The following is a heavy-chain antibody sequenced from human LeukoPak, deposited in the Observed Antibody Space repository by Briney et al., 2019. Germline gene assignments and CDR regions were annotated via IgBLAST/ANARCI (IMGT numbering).Heavy chain of an antibody. J-gene: IGHJ5*02. V-gene: IGHV5-51*01. Sequence: GESLQISCKAYGYSFTIYWIGWVRPMPGKGLEWMGIIFPGDSDIRYSPSFQGQVTISADKSISTAYLQWSSLKASDTAMYYCAISTVTTMPFDHWGQGTPVTVSS. CDR2: IFPGDSDI. CDR1: GYSFTIYW. D-gene: IGHD4-17*01. CDR3: AISTVTTMPFDH.